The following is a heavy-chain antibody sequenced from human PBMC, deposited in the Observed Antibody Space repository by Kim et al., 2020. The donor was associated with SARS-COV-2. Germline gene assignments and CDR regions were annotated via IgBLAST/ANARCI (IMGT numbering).Heavy chain of an antibody. CDR2: IWYDGSNK. Sequence: GGSLRLSCAASGFTFSSYGMHWVRQAPGKGLEWVAVIWYDGSNKYYADSVKGRFTISRDNSKNTLYLQMNSLRAEDTAVYYCAKEGGGGSCYDYWGQGTLVTVSS. D-gene: IGHD2-15*01. CDR3: AKEGGGGSCYDY. V-gene: IGHV3-33*06. J-gene: IGHJ4*02. CDR1: GFTFSSYG.